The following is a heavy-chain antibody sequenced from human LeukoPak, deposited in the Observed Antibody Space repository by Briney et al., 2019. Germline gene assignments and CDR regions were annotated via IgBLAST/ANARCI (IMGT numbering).Heavy chain of an antibody. CDR2: ISGSGGST. Sequence: SGGSLRLSCAASGFTFSSYAMSWVRQAPGKGLEWVSAISGSGGSTYYADSVKGRFTISRDNSKNTLYLQMNSLRAEDTAVYYCAKDRGSGWYSSYFDYWGQGTLVTVSS. V-gene: IGHV3-23*01. CDR1: GFTFSSYA. D-gene: IGHD6-19*01. J-gene: IGHJ4*02. CDR3: AKDRGSGWYSSYFDY.